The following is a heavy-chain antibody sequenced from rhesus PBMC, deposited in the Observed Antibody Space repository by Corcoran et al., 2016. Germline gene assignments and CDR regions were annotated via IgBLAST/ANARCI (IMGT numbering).Heavy chain of an antibody. CDR2: IDPSNSDA. V-gene: IGHV5-20*02. J-gene: IGHJ4*01. D-gene: IGHD2-39*01. CDR3: ARGRTLGFDY. CDR1: GYSFNNYW. Sequence: EVQLVQSGAEVKRPGESLKISCKHSGYSFNNYWISGVRQMSGKGLEWMGAIDPSNSDARYSPSFQGQVTISADKSITTAYLQWSSLKASDTATYYCARGRTLGFDYWGQGVLVTVSS.